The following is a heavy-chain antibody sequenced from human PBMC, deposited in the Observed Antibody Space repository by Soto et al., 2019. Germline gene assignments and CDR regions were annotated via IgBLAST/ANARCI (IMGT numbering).Heavy chain of an antibody. D-gene: IGHD1-20*01. CDR2: INGDGSTT. CDR1: GFTFSTYW. CDR3: ARDDNPDY. Sequence: EVQLVESGGGLVQPGGSLRLSCAASGFTFSTYWMHWVRQGPGKGLVWLSRINGDGSTTEYADSVKGRFTISRGNAKNTWYLQIHSLRVEDTAVYFCARDDNPDYWGQGTLVTVSS. J-gene: IGHJ4*02. V-gene: IGHV3-74*03.